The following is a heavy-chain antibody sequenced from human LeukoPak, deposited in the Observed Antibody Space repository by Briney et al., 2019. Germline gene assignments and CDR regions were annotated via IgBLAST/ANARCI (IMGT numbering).Heavy chain of an antibody. CDR2: ISGSGVTT. Sequence: GGSLRLSCAASGFTFSSYAMSWVRQAPGKGLEWVSAISGSGVTTYYADSVKGRFTISRDNSKHTLYLQMNSLRAEDTAVYYCATKLVVVAAIDYWGQGTLVTVSS. J-gene: IGHJ4*02. D-gene: IGHD2-15*01. V-gene: IGHV3-23*01. CDR3: ATKLVVVAAIDY. CDR1: GFTFSSYA.